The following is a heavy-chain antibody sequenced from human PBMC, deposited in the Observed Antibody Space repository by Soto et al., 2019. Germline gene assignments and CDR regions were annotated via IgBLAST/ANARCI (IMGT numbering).Heavy chain of an antibody. CDR1: GGSISSSSYY. CDR2: IYYSGST. CDR3: ASRATDRYTNGPFDY. V-gene: IGHV4-39*01. J-gene: IGHJ4*02. Sequence: SETLSLTCTVSGGSISSSSYYWGWIRQPPGKGLEWIGSIYYSGSTYYNPSLKSRVTISVDTSKNQFSLKLSSVTAADTAVYYCASRATDRYTNGPFDYWGQGTLVTVSS. D-gene: IGHD3-16*02.